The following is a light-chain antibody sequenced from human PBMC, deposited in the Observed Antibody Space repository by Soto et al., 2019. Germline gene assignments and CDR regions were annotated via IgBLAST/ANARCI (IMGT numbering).Light chain of an antibody. CDR3: HQYGISPKT. Sequence: VMPKYPDTLSVSPRKRATLSCRASHSVSSNLAWYQQKPGQAPRLLIYGASTRATGIPARFSGSGSETDFTLTVSSLEPEDSAVYFCHQYGISPKTCGQGTRWIS. CDR1: HSVSSN. CDR2: GAS. J-gene: IGKJ1*01. V-gene: IGKV3-15*01.